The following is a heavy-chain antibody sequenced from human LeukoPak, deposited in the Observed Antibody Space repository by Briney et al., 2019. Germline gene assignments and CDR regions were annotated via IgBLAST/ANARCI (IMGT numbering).Heavy chain of an antibody. V-gene: IGHV3-66*01. CDR2: IYSGGST. CDR3: ARGNSSGWYVAY. J-gene: IGHJ4*02. CDR1: GFTVSSNY. Sequence: GGSLRLSCAASGFTVSSNYMSWVRQPPGKGLEWVSVIYSGGSTYYADSVKGRFTISRDNSKNTLYLQMNSLRAEDTAVYYCARGNSSGWYVAYWGQGTLGTVSS. D-gene: IGHD6-19*01.